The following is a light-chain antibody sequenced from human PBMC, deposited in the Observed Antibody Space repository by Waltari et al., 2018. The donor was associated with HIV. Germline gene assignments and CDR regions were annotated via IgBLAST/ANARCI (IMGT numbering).Light chain of an antibody. CDR2: DDS. CDR1: NIGSQS. CDR3: QVWHSNSDHVV. V-gene: IGLV3-21*02. Sequence: SYVLTHPPSVSVAPGQTSRITCEGNNIGSQSVHLYQQRPGQAPALVVHDDSDRPSGIPERFSGSNSGNTATLTISRVEAGDEADYYCQVWHSNSDHVVFGGGTKLTVL. J-gene: IGLJ2*01.